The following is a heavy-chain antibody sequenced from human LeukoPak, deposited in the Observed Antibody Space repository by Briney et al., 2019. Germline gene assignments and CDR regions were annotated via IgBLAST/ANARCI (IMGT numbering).Heavy chain of an antibody. CDR1: GFTFSDYY. CDR2: ISSSGSTI. V-gene: IGHV3-11*01. CDR3: ARDRDNYWFDP. J-gene: IGHJ5*02. Sequence: GGSLRLSCAASGFTFSDYYMSWIRQAPGKGLEWVPYISSSGSTIYYADSVKGRFTISRDNAKNSLYLQMNSLRAEDTAVYYCARDRDNYWFDPWGQGTLVTVSS. D-gene: IGHD1-20*01.